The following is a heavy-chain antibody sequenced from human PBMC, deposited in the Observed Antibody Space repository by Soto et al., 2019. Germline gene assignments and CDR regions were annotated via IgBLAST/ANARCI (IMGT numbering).Heavy chain of an antibody. D-gene: IGHD1-20*01. CDR1: VFTLRNYA. CDR3: AKAKNDYNWDNRPPFDY. CDR2: ISANDVGT. Sequence: GGSLRLSCEASVFTLRNYAMTWIRQAPGKGLEWVSLISANDVGTYYAESVKTRFTISTDQSRNTVYLQMDSLRADDTAIYYCAKAKNDYNWDNRPPFDYWGQGTLVTVS. V-gene: IGHV3-23*01. J-gene: IGHJ4*02.